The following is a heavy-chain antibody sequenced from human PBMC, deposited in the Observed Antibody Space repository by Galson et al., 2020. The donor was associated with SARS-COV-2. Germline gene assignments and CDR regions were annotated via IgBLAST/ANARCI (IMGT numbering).Heavy chain of an antibody. J-gene: IGHJ4*02. CDR3: TTDDIRGTPTNFDH. V-gene: IGHV3-15*05. CDR1: GFTFSDTW. D-gene: IGHD1-7*01. Sequence: GGSLRLSCVASGFTFSDTWMTWVRQAPGKGLEWVGHIKNKADGATTGYAAPVKGRFVISRDDSKDTLYLEMNSLKIEDTGVYYCTTDDIRGTPTNFDHWGQGTLVTVSS. CDR2: IKNKADGATT.